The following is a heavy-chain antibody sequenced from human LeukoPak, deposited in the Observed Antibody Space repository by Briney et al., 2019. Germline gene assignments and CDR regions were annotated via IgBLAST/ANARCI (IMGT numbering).Heavy chain of an antibody. J-gene: IGHJ4*02. CDR2: INQDGSEK. V-gene: IGHV3-7*03. CDR1: GFTFSSFA. D-gene: IGHD2-2*02. CDR3: ARYTAPFDY. Sequence: GGSLRLSCAASGFTFSSFAMHWVRQAPGKGLEWVANINQDGSEKYYVDSVKGRFTISRDNAKNSLYLQMNSLRAEDTAIYYCARYTAPFDYWGQGTLVTVSS.